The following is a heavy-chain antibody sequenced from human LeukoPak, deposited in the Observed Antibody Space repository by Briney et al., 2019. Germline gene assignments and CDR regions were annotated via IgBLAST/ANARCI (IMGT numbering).Heavy chain of an antibody. CDR2: INPNSGGT. D-gene: IGHD2-15*01. CDR1: GYTFTGYY. J-gene: IGHJ5*02. Sequence: ASVKVSCKASGYTFTGYYMHWVRQAPGQGLEWMGWINPNSGGTNYAQKFQGRVTMTRDTSISTAYMELSRLRSDDTAVYYCARDWGYCSGGSCSNWFDPWGQGTLVTASS. CDR3: ARDWGYCSGGSCSNWFDP. V-gene: IGHV1-2*02.